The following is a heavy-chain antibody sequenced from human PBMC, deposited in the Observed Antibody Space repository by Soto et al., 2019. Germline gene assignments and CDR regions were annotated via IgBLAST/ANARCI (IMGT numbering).Heavy chain of an antibody. CDR1: GFTVSSNY. CDR2: IYSGGST. Sequence: EVQLVESGGGLVQPGGSLRLSCAASGFTVSSNYMSWVRQAPGKGLEWVSVIYSGGSTYYADSVKGRFTISRDNSKNTLYLQMNSLRAEDTAVYYCASKEPYDYVWGSYRWEIVYWGQGTLVTVSS. J-gene: IGHJ4*02. D-gene: IGHD3-16*02. CDR3: ASKEPYDYVWGSYRWEIVY. V-gene: IGHV3-66*01.